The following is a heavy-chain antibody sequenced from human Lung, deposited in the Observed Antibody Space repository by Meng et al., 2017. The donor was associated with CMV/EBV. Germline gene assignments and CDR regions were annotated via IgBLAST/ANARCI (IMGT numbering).Heavy chain of an antibody. CDR2: IAHSGST. CDR1: GWPLSGYY. V-gene: IGHV4-34*01. D-gene: IGHD3-10*01. Sequence: LXCAVYGWPLSGYYWSWIRQPPGKGLEWIGEIAHSGSTKYNPSLKSRVTISVDTSNNQFSLNVKSVTGADMGVYYCARGGREETYGPNFDSWDQGXLVTVSS. J-gene: IGHJ4*02. CDR3: ARGGREETYGPNFDS.